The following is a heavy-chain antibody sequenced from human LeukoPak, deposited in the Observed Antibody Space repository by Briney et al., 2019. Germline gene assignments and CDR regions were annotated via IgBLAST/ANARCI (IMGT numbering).Heavy chain of an antibody. CDR1: GGSISSGVYY. Sequence: SETLSLTCTVSGGSISSGVYYWSWIRQHPGKGLEWIGYIYYSGSTYYNPSLKSRVTISVDTSKNQFSLKLSSVTAADTAVYYCARVHCSSTSCYTARPLAGYMDVWGKGTTVTASS. J-gene: IGHJ6*03. V-gene: IGHV4-31*03. CDR2: IYYSGST. CDR3: ARVHCSSTSCYTARPLAGYMDV. D-gene: IGHD2-2*02.